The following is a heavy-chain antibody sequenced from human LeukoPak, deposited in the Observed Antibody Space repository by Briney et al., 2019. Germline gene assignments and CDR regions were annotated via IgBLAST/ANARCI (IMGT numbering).Heavy chain of an antibody. CDR2: VSFDGKTE. CDR3: ARGGGWFGESQPLDY. J-gene: IGHJ4*02. CDR1: GFSFSSYA. Sequence: GRSLRLSCAASGFSFSSYALHWVRQAPGQGLEWVAAVSFDGKTEYYADSVQGRFTVSRDNYKNKLYLQMKSLRVEDTAVYYCARGGGWFGESQPLDYWGQGTLVTVSS. D-gene: IGHD3-10*01. V-gene: IGHV3-30*01.